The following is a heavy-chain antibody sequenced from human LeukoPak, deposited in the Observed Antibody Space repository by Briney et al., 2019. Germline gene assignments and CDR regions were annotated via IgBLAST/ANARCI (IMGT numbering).Heavy chain of an antibody. CDR2: INHSGST. CDR3: ARRGSSSWYYFDY. Sequence: SETLSLTCAVYGGSFSGYYWNWIRQPPGKGLEWIGEINHSGSTNYNPSLKSRVTISVDTSKNQFSLKLSSVTAADTAVYYCARRGSSSWYYFDYWGQGTLVTVSS. V-gene: IGHV4-34*01. CDR1: GGSFSGYY. J-gene: IGHJ4*02. D-gene: IGHD6-13*01.